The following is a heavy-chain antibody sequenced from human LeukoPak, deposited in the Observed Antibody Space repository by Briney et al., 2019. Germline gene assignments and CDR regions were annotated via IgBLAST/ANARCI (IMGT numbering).Heavy chain of an antibody. J-gene: IGHJ4*02. CDR1: GGSFSGYY. CDR3: ATTTDILTGYYVDY. Sequence: PSETLSLTCAVYGGSFSGYYWSWIRQPPGKGLEWIGEINHSGSTNYNPSLKSRVTISVDTSKNQFSLKLSSVTAADTAVYYCATTTDILTGYYVDYWGQGTLVTVSS. V-gene: IGHV4-34*01. D-gene: IGHD3-9*01. CDR2: INHSGST.